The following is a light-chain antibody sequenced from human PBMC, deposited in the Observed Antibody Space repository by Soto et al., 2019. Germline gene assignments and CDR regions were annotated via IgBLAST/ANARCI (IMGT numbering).Light chain of an antibody. V-gene: IGKV1-5*03. Sequence: DIQMTQSPSTLSASVGDRVTITCRAGQSISSWLAWYQQKPGKAPKLLIYKASSSESGVPSRFSGSGSGTEFTLTISSLQPDDFATYYCQQYNSYSETFGQGTKV. CDR2: KAS. CDR3: QQYNSYSET. J-gene: IGKJ1*01. CDR1: QSISSW.